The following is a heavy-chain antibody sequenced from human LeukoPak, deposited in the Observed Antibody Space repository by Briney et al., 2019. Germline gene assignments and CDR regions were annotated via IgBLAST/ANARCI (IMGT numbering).Heavy chain of an antibody. V-gene: IGHV4-4*07. Sequence: PSETLSLTCTVAGGSISNYHWSWIRQPAGKGLEWIGQIHTSGSTNYNPPLKSRVTVSIDTPENQLSLTIRSVTAADTAIYYCARRHISSGWSFDYWGQGTLVTVSS. D-gene: IGHD6-19*01. CDR1: GGSISNYH. J-gene: IGHJ4*02. CDR3: ARRHISSGWSFDY. CDR2: IHTSGST.